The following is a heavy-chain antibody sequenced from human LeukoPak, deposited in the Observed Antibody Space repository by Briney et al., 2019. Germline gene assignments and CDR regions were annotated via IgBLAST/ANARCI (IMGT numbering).Heavy chain of an antibody. CDR1: GDSISNYY. D-gene: IGHD6-6*01. CDR2: IFVGGST. V-gene: IGHV4-59*01. CDR3: ARAFSELVDFDY. Sequence: ETLSLTCSVSGDSISNYYWNWIRQSPGKGLEWIGHIFVGGSTNHNPSLKSRVTISVDTSKNQFSLKLSSVTAADTAVYYCARAFSELVDFDYWGQGTLVTVSS. J-gene: IGHJ4*02.